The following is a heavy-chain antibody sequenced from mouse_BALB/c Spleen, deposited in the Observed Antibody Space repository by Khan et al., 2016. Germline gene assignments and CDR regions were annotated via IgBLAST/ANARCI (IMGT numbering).Heavy chain of an antibody. Sequence: RGEFGGGLVKPGGSLKFSCAASGFTFSSYAMSWVRQTPEKRLEWVASISSGGSSFYPDILKDRFTISRDNARNILYLQMSSLRSEDTAMYYCATKVYDFDYWGQGTTLTVSS. CDR1: GFTFSSYA. CDR2: ISSGGSS. J-gene: IGHJ2*01. V-gene: IGHV5-6-5*01. D-gene: IGHD1-1*01. CDR3: ATKVYDFDY.